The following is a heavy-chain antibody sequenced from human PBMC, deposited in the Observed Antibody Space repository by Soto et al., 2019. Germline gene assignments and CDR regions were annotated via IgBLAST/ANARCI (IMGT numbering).Heavy chain of an antibody. CDR2: MNPNSGNT. CDR3: ARDWGAARGGVFDY. D-gene: IGHD3-10*01. CDR1: GYTFTSYD. V-gene: IGHV1-8*01. Sequence: ASVKVSCKASGYTFTSYDINWVRQATGQGLEWMGWMNPNSGNTGYAQKFQGRVTMTRNTSTSTAYMELRSLRSDDTAVYYCARDWGAARGGVFDYWGQGTLVTVSS. J-gene: IGHJ4*02.